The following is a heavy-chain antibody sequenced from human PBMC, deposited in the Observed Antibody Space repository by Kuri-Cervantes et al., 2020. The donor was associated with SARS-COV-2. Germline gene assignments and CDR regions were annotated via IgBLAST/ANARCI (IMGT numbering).Heavy chain of an antibody. CDR2: INPDGGT. V-gene: IGHV1-2*02. CDR3: ARNRRTGGYSFGFDL. Sequence: ASVKVSCKASGYTFTDYYMHWVRQAPGQGPEWMGWINPDGGTNFAQKFQGRVTMTRDTSTSTVHMELSRLRFDDTAVFYCARNRRTGGYSFGFDLWGQGTLVTVSS. CDR1: GYTFTDYY. J-gene: IGHJ4*02. D-gene: IGHD5-18*01.